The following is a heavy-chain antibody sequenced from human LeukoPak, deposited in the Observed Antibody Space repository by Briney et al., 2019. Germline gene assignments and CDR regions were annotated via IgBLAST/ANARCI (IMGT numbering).Heavy chain of an antibody. D-gene: IGHD2-21*02. J-gene: IGHJ4*02. Sequence: GGSLRLSCAASGFTFSSYAMSWVRQTPGKGLEWVSAISGSGGSTYYADSVKGRFTISRDNSKNTLYLQMNSLRAEDTAVYYCAKSRTVVVTAQFDYWGQGTLVTVSS. CDR2: ISGSGGST. V-gene: IGHV3-23*01. CDR3: AKSRTVVVTAQFDY. CDR1: GFTFSSYA.